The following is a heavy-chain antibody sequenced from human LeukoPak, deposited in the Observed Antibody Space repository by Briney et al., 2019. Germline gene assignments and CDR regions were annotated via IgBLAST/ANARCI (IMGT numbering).Heavy chain of an antibody. CDR3: ALYPAVDTAMVSWFDP. J-gene: IGHJ5*02. V-gene: IGHV5-10-1*01. CDR2: IDPSDSYT. CDR1: GYSFTSYW. Sequence: GESLKISCKGSGYSFTSYWISWVRQMPGKGLEWMGRIDPSDSYTNYSPSFQGHVTISADKSISTAYLQWSSLKAWDTAMYYCALYPAVDTAMVSWFDPWGQGTLVTGSS. D-gene: IGHD5-18*01.